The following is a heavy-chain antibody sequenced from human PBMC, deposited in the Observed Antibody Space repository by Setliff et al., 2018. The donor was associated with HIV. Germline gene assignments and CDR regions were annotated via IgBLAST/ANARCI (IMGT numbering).Heavy chain of an antibody. V-gene: IGHV4-61*09. CDR2: IYTSGKT. D-gene: IGHD2-2*01. Sequence: SETLSLTCSVSGGSISSGNDYWGWTRQPAGKGLEWIGHIYTSGKTNYNPSLKSRVTISVDTSKNQFSLKLTSVTAADTAVYYCVTSSSWSSRLNFWGPGMLVTVSS. CDR1: GGSISSGNDY. CDR3: VTSSSWSSRLNF. J-gene: IGHJ4*02.